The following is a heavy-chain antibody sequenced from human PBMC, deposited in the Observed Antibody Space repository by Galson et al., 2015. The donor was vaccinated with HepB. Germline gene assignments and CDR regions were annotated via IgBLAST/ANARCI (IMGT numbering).Heavy chain of an antibody. Sequence: SVKVSCKASGYTFTGYHMHWVRQAPGQGLEWMGRINPNSGGTNYAQKFQGRVTMTRDTSISTAYMELSRLRSDDTAVYYCARDRGYSYGYDGYYFDYWGQGTLVTVSS. D-gene: IGHD5-18*01. J-gene: IGHJ4*02. CDR3: ARDRGYSYGYDGYYFDY. CDR1: GYTFTGYH. V-gene: IGHV1-2*06. CDR2: INPNSGGT.